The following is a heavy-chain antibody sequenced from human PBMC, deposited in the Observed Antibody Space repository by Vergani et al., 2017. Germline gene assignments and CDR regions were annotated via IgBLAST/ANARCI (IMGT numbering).Heavy chain of an antibody. V-gene: IGHV4-39*01. CDR3: ARLNGDYMRLSEY. CDR1: GGSIRSTFYY. Sequence: QLQLQESDPGLVKPSETLSLTCTVSGGSIRSTFYYWGWIRQPPGKGLEWIGTIYYSGSTYYNPSLKSRVTISIVTSKNQFSLRLSSVTAADTAVYYCARLNGDYMRLSEYWGQGTLVAVSS. D-gene: IGHD4-17*01. J-gene: IGHJ4*02. CDR2: IYYSGST.